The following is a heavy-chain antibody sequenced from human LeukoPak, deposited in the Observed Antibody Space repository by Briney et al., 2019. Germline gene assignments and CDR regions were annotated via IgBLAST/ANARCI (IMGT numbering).Heavy chain of an antibody. D-gene: IGHD3-10*01. CDR3: AKLAGGDYYYYYYMDV. J-gene: IGHJ6*03. V-gene: IGHV3-23*01. CDR2: ISGSGGST. CDR1: GFTFSSYA. Sequence: GGSLRLSCAASGFTFSSYAMSWVRQAPGKGLEWVSAISGSGGSTYYADSVKGRFTISRDNSKNTLCLQMNSLRAEDTAVYYCAKLAGGDYYYYYYMDVWGKGTTVTVSS.